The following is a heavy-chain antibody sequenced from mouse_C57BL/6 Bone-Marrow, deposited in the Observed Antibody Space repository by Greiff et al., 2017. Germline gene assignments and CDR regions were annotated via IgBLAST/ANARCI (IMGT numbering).Heavy chain of an antibody. CDR1: GYTFTSYG. CDR2: IYPRSGHT. J-gene: IGHJ3*01. D-gene: IGHD2-2*01. V-gene: IGHV1-81*01. CDR3: ARNYGYQDWFAY. Sequence: QVHVKQSGAELARPGASVKLSCKASGYTFTSYGISWVKQRTGQGLEWIGEIYPRSGHTYYNEKFKGKATLTADKSSSTAYMELRSLTSEDSAVFFCARNYGYQDWFAYWGQGTLVTVSA.